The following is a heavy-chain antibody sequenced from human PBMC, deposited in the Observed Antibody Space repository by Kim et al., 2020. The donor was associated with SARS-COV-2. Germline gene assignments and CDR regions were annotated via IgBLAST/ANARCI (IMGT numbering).Heavy chain of an antibody. D-gene: IGHD5-12*01. V-gene: IGHV3-11*01. CDR3: AGVFLGYTAYEFGL. J-gene: IGHJ1*01. CDR1: GFSFRDHF. Sequence: GGSLRLSCAASGFSFRDHFMSWVRQSPGKGLEWVSTITKSGSATFYSDSVKGRFAISRDNSKDSLILRMDNLRVDDTAVYFCAGVFLGYTAYEFGLWGQG. CDR2: ITKSGSAT.